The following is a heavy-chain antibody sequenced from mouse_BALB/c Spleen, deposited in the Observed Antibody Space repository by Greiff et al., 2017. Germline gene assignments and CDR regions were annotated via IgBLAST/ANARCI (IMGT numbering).Heavy chain of an antibody. V-gene: IGHV1S130*01. CDR2: IHPNSGNT. Sequence: QVQLQQPGSVLVRPGASVKLSCKASGYTFTSSWMHWAKQRPGQGLEWIGEIHPNSGNTNYNQKFKDKATLTVDKSSSTAYMQLSSPTSEDSAVYYCTTNWDAWFAYWGQGTLVTVSA. CDR1: GYTFTSSW. CDR3: TTNWDAWFAY. J-gene: IGHJ3*01. D-gene: IGHD4-1*02.